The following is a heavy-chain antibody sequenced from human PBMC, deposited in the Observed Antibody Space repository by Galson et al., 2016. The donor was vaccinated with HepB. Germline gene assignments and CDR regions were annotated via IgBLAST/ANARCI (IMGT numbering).Heavy chain of an antibody. CDR3: AARMDPLDYVHSFDY. J-gene: IGHJ4*02. D-gene: IGHD4-17*01. Sequence: SLRLSCAGSGFIFSTYSMSWVRQPPGRGLEWVAAISGNDFNTHYVDSVKGRFTISRDNSKNTLYQQMNSLKSEDTAIYYCAARMDPLDYVHSFDYWGQGILVTVSS. CDR2: ISGNDFNT. V-gene: IGHV3-23*01. CDR1: GFIFSTYS.